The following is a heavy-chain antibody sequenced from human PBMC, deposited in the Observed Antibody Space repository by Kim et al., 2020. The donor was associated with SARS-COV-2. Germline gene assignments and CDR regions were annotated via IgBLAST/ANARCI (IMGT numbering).Heavy chain of an antibody. CDR2: SSRYT. CDR3: ARCGYDY. D-gene: IGHD5-12*01. Sequence: SSRYTHSADSVKGRFTISIDNANNSLYLHMNSLRAEDTAVYYCARCGYDYWGQGTLVTVSS. V-gene: IGHV3-11*03. J-gene: IGHJ4*02.